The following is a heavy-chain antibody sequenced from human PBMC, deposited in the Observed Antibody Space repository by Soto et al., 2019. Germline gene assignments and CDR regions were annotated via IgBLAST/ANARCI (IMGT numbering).Heavy chain of an antibody. Sequence: LSLTCAVYGGSFSGYYWSWIREPPGKGMEWIGDINHSGSTNYNPSLKSRVTISVATSKNQVSLKLSSVTAADKAVYYCARDGTAVAAGYYGMDVWGQGTTVNVSS. CDR1: GGSFSGYY. CDR3: ARDGTAVAAGYYGMDV. CDR2: INHSGST. V-gene: IGHV4-34*01. D-gene: IGHD5-18*01. J-gene: IGHJ6*02.